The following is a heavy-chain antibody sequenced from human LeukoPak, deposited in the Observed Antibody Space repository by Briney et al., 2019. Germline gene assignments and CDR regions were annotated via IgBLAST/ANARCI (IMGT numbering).Heavy chain of an antibody. Sequence: SETLSLTCTVSGGSISSYYWSWIRQPPGKGLEWIGYIYYSGSTNYNPSLKSRVTISVDTSKNQFSLKLSSVTAANTAVYYCARLIHYYDSSGAAYYYYYYMDVWGKGTTVTVSS. CDR3: ARLIHYYDSSGAAYYYYYYMDV. CDR2: IYYSGST. V-gene: IGHV4-59*01. J-gene: IGHJ6*03. D-gene: IGHD3-22*01. CDR1: GGSISSYY.